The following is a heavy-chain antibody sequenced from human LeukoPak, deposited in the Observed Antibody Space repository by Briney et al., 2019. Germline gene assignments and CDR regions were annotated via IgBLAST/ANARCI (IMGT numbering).Heavy chain of an antibody. V-gene: IGHV3-23*01. CDR3: AKGRIAPDY. Sequence: GGSLRLSCTGSGFTFGDHAMSWVRQAPGKGLEWVSANSGSGGSTYYTDSVKGRFTISRDNSKNTLYLQMNSLRAEDTAVYFCAKGRIAPDYWGQGALVTVSS. CDR1: GFTFGDHA. D-gene: IGHD2-15*01. J-gene: IGHJ4*02. CDR2: NSGSGGST.